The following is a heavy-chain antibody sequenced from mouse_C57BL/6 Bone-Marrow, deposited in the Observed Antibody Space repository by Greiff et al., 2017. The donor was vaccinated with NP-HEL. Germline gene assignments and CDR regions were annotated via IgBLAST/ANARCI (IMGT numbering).Heavy chain of an antibody. CDR1: GFNIKDDY. J-gene: IGHJ2*01. V-gene: IGHV14-4*01. D-gene: IGHD2-1*01. Sequence: EVQLQQSGAELVRPGASVKLSCTASGFNIKDDYMHWVKQRPEQGLEWIGWIDPENGDTEYASNFQGKATITADTSSNTAYLQLSSLTSEDTAVYYGTTFYDGNYVGPFDYWGQGTTLTVSA. CDR2: IDPENGDT. CDR3: TTFYDGNYVGPFDY.